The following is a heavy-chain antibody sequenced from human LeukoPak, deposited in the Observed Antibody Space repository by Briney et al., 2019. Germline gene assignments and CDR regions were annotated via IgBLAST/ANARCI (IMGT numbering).Heavy chain of an antibody. CDR3: ARLGASLEWDSGSFPDY. Sequence: PSETLSLICSVSGVFFISSGCYWGWVRQRLGKGLEWVGAIFYTGYTYYNPSLKSRITISADTSKNQFSLEMRFVTAADTAVYYCARLGASLEWDSGSFPDYWGQGTLVTVSS. J-gene: IGHJ4*02. CDR1: GVFFISSGCY. CDR2: IFYTGYT. D-gene: IGHD3-10*01. V-gene: IGHV4-39*01.